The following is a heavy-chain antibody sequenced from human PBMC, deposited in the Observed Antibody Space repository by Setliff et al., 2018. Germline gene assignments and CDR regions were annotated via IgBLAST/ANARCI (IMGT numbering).Heavy chain of an antibody. D-gene: IGHD3-22*01. CDR3: ARRRYYYDSSGYRWGGFYFDY. Sequence: ASVKVSCKASGHTFTGYYMHWVRQAPGQGLEWMGWINPNSGGTNYAQKFQGWVTMTRDTSISTAYMELSRLRSDDTAVYYCARRRYYYDSSGYRWGGFYFDYWGQGTLVTVSS. V-gene: IGHV1-2*04. J-gene: IGHJ4*02. CDR2: INPNSGGT. CDR1: GHTFTGYY.